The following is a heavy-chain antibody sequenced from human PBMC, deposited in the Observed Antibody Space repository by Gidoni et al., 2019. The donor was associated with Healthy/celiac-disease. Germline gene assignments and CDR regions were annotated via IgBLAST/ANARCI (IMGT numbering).Heavy chain of an antibody. CDR3: AAGLRYSGSLPGAFDI. J-gene: IGHJ3*02. Sequence: QMKLVQAGPEVKKPGTSVKVSCKAHGFTFTSSAVQWVRQARGQRLEWIGWIVVGSGNTNYAQKFQERVTITRDMSTSTAYMELSSLRSEDTAVYYCAAGLRYSGSLPGAFDIWGQGTMVTVSS. CDR2: IVVGSGNT. D-gene: IGHD1-26*01. V-gene: IGHV1-58*01. CDR1: GFTFTSSA.